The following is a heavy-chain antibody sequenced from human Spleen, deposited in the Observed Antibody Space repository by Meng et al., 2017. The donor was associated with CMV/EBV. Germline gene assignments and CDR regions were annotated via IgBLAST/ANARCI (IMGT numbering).Heavy chain of an antibody. CDR1: GFTFSSYS. CDR2: ISSSSSYI. CDR3: ARDYGAVTYYYDSSGGCDY. J-gene: IGHJ4*02. Sequence: EVQLVESGGXLVKPGGSLXLSCAASGFTFSSYSMNWVRQAPGKGLEWVSSISSSSSYIYYADSVKGRFTISRDNAKNSLYLQMNSLRAEDTAVYYCARDYGAVTYYYDSSGGCDYWGQGPLVTVSS. D-gene: IGHD3-22*01. V-gene: IGHV3-21*01.